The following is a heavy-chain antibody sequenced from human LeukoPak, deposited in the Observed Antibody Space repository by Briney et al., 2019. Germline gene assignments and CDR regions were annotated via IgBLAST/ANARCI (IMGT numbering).Heavy chain of an antibody. CDR2: INAGNGNR. J-gene: IGHJ3*02. V-gene: IGHV1-3*01. CDR1: GYTFTSYA. D-gene: IGHD3-16*01. Sequence: ASVKVSCKASGYTFTSYAMHWVRQAPGQRLEWMGWINAGNGNRKYSQKFQGRVTITRDTSASTAYMELSSLRSEDTAVYYCASSRSRFGAFDIWGQGTMVTVSS. CDR3: ASSRSRFGAFDI.